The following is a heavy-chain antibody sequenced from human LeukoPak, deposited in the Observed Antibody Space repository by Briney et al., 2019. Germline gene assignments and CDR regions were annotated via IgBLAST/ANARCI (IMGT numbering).Heavy chain of an antibody. Sequence: GGSLRLSCAASGFTFSSYAMSWVRQAPGKGLEWVSAISGSGGSTYYADSVKGRFTISRDNSKNTLYLQMNSLRAEDTAVYYCARGGRWLQSLGYYYGMDVWGQGTTVTVSS. D-gene: IGHD5-24*01. CDR3: ARGGRWLQSLGYYYGMDV. J-gene: IGHJ6*02. CDR2: ISGSGGST. V-gene: IGHV3-23*01. CDR1: GFTFSSYA.